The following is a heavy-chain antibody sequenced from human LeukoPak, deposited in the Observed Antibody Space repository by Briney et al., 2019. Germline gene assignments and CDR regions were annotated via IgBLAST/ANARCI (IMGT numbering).Heavy chain of an antibody. CDR1: GGSFSGYY. D-gene: IGHD2-15*01. J-gene: IGHJ5*02. CDR3: ATRHCSGGSCGWFDP. Sequence: PSETLSLTCAVYGGSFSGYYWSWIRQPPGKGLEWIGEINHSGSTNYNPSLKSRVTISVDTSKNQFSLKLSSVTAADTAVYYCATRHCSGGSCGWFDPWGQGTLVTVSS. V-gene: IGHV4-34*01. CDR2: INHSGST.